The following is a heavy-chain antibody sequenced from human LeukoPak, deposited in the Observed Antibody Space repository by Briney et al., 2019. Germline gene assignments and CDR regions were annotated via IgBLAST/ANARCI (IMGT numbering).Heavy chain of an antibody. CDR2: IIPILGIA. Sequence: SVKVSCKASGGTFSSYTISWVRQAPGQGLEWMGRIIPILGIANYAQKFQGRVTITADKSTSTAYMELSSLRSEDTAVYYCARETVTTVFWFDPWGQGALVTVSS. CDR3: ARETVTTVFWFDP. CDR1: GGTFSSYT. J-gene: IGHJ5*02. V-gene: IGHV1-69*04. D-gene: IGHD4-11*01.